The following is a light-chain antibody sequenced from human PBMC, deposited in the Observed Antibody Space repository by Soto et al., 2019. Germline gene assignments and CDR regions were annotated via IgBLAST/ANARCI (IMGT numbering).Light chain of an antibody. J-gene: IGKJ1*01. CDR1: QDIRYD. CDR2: AAS. Sequence: ALQLTQSPSSLSASVGDRVTIACRASQDIRYDLGWYQQKPGKAPKLLIYAASSLQSEVPSRFSGSGSGTDFTLNISSLQPEDFATYYCLQDYTYPWTFGQGTKVEIK. V-gene: IGKV1-6*01. CDR3: LQDYTYPWT.